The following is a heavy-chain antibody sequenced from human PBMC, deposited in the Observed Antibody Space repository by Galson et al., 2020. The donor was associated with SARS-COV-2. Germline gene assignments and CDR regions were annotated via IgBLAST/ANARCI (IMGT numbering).Heavy chain of an antibody. CDR3: ARDIGFGELLLAGWVYYYGMDV. D-gene: IGHD3-10*01. V-gene: IGHV3-21*01. CDR2: ISSSSSYI. Sequence: GGSLRLSCAASGFTFSSYSMNWVRQAPGKGLEWVSSISSSSSYIYYADSVKGRFTISRDNAKNSLYLQMNSLRAEDTAVYYCARDIGFGELLLAGWVYYYGMDVWGQGTTVTVSS. CDR1: GFTFSSYS. J-gene: IGHJ6*02.